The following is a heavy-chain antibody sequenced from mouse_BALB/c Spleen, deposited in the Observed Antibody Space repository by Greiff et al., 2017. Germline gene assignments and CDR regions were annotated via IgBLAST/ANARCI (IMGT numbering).Heavy chain of an antibody. CDR1: GYTFTSYW. CDR3: ASVYYGYDDGVGYAMDY. J-gene: IGHJ4*01. CDR2: INPSTGYT. V-gene: IGHV1-7*01. Sequence: VQLQQSGAELAKPGASVKMSCKASGYTFTSYWMHWVKQRPGQGLEWIGYINPSTGYTEYNQKFKDKATLTADKSSSTAYMQLSSLTSEDSAVYYCASVYYGYDDGVGYAMDYWGQGTSVTVSS. D-gene: IGHD2-2*01.